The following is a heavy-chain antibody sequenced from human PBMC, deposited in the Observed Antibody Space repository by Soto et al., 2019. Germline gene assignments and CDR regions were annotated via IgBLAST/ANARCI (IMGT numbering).Heavy chain of an antibody. Sequence: PSETLSLTCAVSGYSLTSGYYCGWIRQPPGKGLEWIGSIYHSGDTYYNPSLKSRVTISVDTSKNHFSLKLTSVTAADRAVYYCARARIVVAGTIVDYWGQGTLVTVSS. CDR3: ARARIVVAGTIVDY. J-gene: IGHJ4*02. CDR1: GYSLTSGYY. D-gene: IGHD6-19*01. V-gene: IGHV4-38-2*01. CDR2: IYHSGDT.